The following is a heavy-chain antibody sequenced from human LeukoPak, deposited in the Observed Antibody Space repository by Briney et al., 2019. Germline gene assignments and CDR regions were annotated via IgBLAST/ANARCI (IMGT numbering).Heavy chain of an antibody. CDR2: INPSAGNT. J-gene: IGHJ3*02. D-gene: IGHD7-27*01. CDR3: VRDWNWGSFDAFDM. Sequence: ASVKVSCKASGYTFSRYYLHWVRQAPGQGLEWMGIINPSAGNTNYAQKLQGRLTLTRDTSSSTVYMDLSSLRFEDSAIYYCVRDWNWGSFDAFDMWGQGTMVTVSS. V-gene: IGHV1-46*04. CDR1: GYTFSRYY.